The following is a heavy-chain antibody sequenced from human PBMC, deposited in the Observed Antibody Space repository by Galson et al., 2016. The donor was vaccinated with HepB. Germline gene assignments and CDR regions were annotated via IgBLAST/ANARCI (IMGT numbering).Heavy chain of an antibody. J-gene: IGHJ4*02. CDR1: GGDFTRHA. V-gene: IGHV1-69*04. CDR2: ITPIVDIA. D-gene: IGHD3-22*01. CDR3: SRHRYDNTGDYS. Sequence: SVKVSCKASGGDFTRHAFTWVRQAPGQGLEWVGRITPIVDIANYAQKFEGRLLVTVDKTTTTTFLELSSLTSEDTAVYFCSRHRYDNTGDYSWGQGTLVTVSS.